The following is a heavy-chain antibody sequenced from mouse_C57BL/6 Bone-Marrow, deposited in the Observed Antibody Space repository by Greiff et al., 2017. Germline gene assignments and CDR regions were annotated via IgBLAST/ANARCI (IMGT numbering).Heavy chain of an antibody. CDR2: ISSGSSTI. V-gene: IGHV5-17*01. CDR3: ARPVYSSYVGYWYFDV. Sequence: EVQRVESGGGLVKPGGSLKLSCAASGFTFSDYGMHWVRQAPEKGLEWVAYISSGSSTIYYADTVKGRFTISRDNAKNTLFLQMTSLRSEDTAMYYCARPVYSSYVGYWYFDVWGTGTTVTVSS. J-gene: IGHJ1*03. CDR1: GFTFSDYG. D-gene: IGHD2-5*01.